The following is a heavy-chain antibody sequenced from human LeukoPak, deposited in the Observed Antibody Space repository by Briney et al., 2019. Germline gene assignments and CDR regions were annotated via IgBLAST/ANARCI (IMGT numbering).Heavy chain of an antibody. D-gene: IGHD3-10*01. CDR3: ARVSTQDPIYYGAGRYDY. CDR2: INPSGGGI. CDR1: GYTFTIYY. V-gene: IGHV1-46*04. J-gene: IGHJ4*01. Sequence: ASVKVSFKSSGYTFTIYYLHWVRQAPGQGLEWMGIINPSGGGISYAQKLQGRVTMTSDTSTSTVYMELSSLRSEDTAVYFCARVSTQDPIYYGAGRYDYWGQGTLVTVSS.